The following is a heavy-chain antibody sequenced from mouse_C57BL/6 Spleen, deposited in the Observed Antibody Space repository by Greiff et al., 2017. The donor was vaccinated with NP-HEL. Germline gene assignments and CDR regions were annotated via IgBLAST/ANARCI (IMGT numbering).Heavy chain of an antibody. CDR2: ISDGGSYT. CDR1: GFTFSSYA. J-gene: IGHJ4*01. D-gene: IGHD2-4*01. Sequence: DVKLVESGGGLVKPGGSLKLSCAASGFTFSSYAMSWVRQTPEKRLEWVATISDGGSYTYYPDNVKGRFTISRDNAKNNLYLQMSHLKSEDTAMYYCARMSYDDYDGAMDYWGQGTSVTVSS. CDR3: ARMSYDDYDGAMDY. V-gene: IGHV5-4*03.